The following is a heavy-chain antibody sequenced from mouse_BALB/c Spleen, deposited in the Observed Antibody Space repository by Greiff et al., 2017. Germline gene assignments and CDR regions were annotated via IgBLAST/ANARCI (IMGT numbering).Heavy chain of an antibody. CDR2: ISSGGST. CDR3: ARDGGYYGSSYVGWFAY. J-gene: IGHJ3*01. D-gene: IGHD1-1*01. CDR1: GFTFSSYA. Sequence: EVKLMESGGGLVKPGGSLKLSCAASGFTFSSYAMSWVRQTPEKRLEWVASISSGGSTYYPDSVKGRFTISRDNARNILYLQMSSLRSEDTAMYYCARDGGYYGSSYVGWFAYWGQGTLVTVSA. V-gene: IGHV5-6-5*01.